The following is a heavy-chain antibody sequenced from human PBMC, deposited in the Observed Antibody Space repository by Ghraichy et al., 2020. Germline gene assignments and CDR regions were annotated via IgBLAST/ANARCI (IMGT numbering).Heavy chain of an antibody. D-gene: IGHD3-16*01. J-gene: IGHJ5*02. CDR2: IYDSGSI. V-gene: IGHV4-30-4*01. Sequence: SQTLSLTCTVSGGSISSGDYYWSWIRQPPGKGLEWIGYIYDSGSIHYNPSLKSRVTLSVDTSKNQFSLKLNSVTAADTAVYYCARGGEDGAPTENWFDPWGQGTLVTVSS. CDR3: ARGGEDGAPTENWFDP. CDR1: GGSISSGDYY.